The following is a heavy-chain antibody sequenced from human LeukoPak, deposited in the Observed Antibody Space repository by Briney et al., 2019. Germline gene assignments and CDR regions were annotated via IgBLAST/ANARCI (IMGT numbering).Heavy chain of an antibody. J-gene: IGHJ4*02. CDR1: GFTFSSYG. D-gene: IGHD3-3*01. Sequence: GGSLRLSCAASGFTFSSYGMHWVRQAPGKGLEWVAVISYDGSNKYYADPVKGRFTISRDNSKNTLYLQMNSLRAEDTAVYYCAKDSSSGYYLRGGGNWGQGTLVTVSS. CDR3: AKDSSSGYYLRGGGN. CDR2: ISYDGSNK. V-gene: IGHV3-30*18.